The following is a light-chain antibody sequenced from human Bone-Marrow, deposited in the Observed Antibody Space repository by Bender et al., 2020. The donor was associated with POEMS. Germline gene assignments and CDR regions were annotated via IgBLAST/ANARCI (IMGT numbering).Light chain of an antibody. CDR2: LNSDGSH. Sequence: QLELTQSPSASASLGASVKVTCRLTSGHSSYAIAWHQVQPEKGPRYLMKLNSDGSHTKGDGIPDRFSGSSFGAERYLTISSLQSEDEADYYCQTWGTSGNVVFGGGTKLTVL. CDR1: SGHSSYA. CDR3: QTWGTSGNVV. J-gene: IGLJ2*01. V-gene: IGLV4-69*01.